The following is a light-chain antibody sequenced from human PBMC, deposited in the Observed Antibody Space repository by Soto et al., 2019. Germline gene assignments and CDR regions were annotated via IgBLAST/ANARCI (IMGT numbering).Light chain of an antibody. CDR3: QQRSDWPPT. CDR1: QTVGSY. J-gene: IGKJ1*01. V-gene: IGKV3-11*01. Sequence: EIVLTQSTCTLSWSPGERATLSCRASQTVGSYLAWFRQTPGQAPRLLIYDTSIRATGIPARFSGSGYGTDFNLTISSLEAEDFAVYYCQQRSDWPPTFGQGTKVDIK. CDR2: DTS.